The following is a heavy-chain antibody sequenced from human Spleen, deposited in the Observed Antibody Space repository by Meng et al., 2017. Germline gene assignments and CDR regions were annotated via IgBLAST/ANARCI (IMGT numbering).Heavy chain of an antibody. CDR3: ARGGRLLWFGELLYLDDY. CDR1: GGSISSYY. V-gene: IGHV4-59*12. D-gene: IGHD3-10*01. CDR2: IYYSGST. Sequence: SETLSLTCTVSGGSISSYYWSWIRQPPGKGLEWIGSIYYSGSTYYNPSLKSRVTISVDTSKDQFSLKLSSVTAADTAVYYCARGGRLLWFGELLYLDDYWGQGTLVTVSS. J-gene: IGHJ4*02.